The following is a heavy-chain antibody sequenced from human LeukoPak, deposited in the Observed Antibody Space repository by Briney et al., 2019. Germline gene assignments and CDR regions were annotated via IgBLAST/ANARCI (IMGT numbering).Heavy chain of an antibody. V-gene: IGHV3-23*01. D-gene: IGHD1-26*01. CDR3: ARDQRGSYYGFFDY. CDR2: ISGSGVST. Sequence: GGSLRLSCAASGFTFSSYAIIWVRQAPGKGLEWVSAISGSGVSTYYADSVKGRFTFSRDNAKNSLYLQMNSLRAEDTAVYYCARDQRGSYYGFFDYWGQGTLVTVSS. CDR1: GFTFSSYA. J-gene: IGHJ4*02.